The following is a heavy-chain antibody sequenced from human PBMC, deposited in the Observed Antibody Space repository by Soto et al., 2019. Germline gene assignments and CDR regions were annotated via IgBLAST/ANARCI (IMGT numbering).Heavy chain of an antibody. CDR3: ASIAAAGKWDYYYGMDV. CDR1: GGSISSSSYY. J-gene: IGHJ6*02. V-gene: IGHV4-39*01. D-gene: IGHD6-13*01. CDR2: IYYSGST. Sequence: PSETLSLTCTVSGGSISSSSYYWGWIRQPPGKGLEWIGSIYYSGSTYYNPSLKSRVTISVDTSKNQFSLKLSSVTAADTAVYYCASIAAAGKWDYYYGMDVWGQGTTVTVSS.